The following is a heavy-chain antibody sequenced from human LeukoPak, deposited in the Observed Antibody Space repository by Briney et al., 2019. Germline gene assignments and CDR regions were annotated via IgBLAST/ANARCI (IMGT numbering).Heavy chain of an antibody. J-gene: IGHJ4*02. V-gene: IGHV3-11*04. CDR2: MSRSGDII. CDR3: ARDVYYGSGSPRLDY. D-gene: IGHD3-10*01. CDR1: GFTFSDYY. Sequence: PGGSLRLSCAASGFTFSDYYMSWIRQAPGKGLESVSYMSRSGDIIYYADSVKGRFTISRDNAKNSLYLQMNSLRAEDTAVYYCARDVYYGSGSPRLDYWGQGTLVTVSS.